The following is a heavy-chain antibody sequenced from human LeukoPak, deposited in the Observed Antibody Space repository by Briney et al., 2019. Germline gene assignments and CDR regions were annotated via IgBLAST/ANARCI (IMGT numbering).Heavy chain of an antibody. D-gene: IGHD5-24*01. CDR1: GGSISNCY. J-gene: IGHJ4*02. CDR3: ARGDGYNWEYFFDY. V-gene: IGHV4-59*01. CDR2: MSYSGNT. Sequence: SETLSLTCTVSGGSISNCYWSWIRQPPGKGLEWTGYMSYSGNTNYNPSLKSRVTISLDTSKNQFSLKLTSVTAADTALYYCARGDGYNWEYFFDYWGQGTLVTVSS.